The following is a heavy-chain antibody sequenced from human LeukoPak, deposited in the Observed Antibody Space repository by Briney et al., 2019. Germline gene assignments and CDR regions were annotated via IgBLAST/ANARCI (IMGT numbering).Heavy chain of an antibody. CDR3: ATSVTSSSGWYYGY. D-gene: IGHD6-19*01. CDR2: IYYGGRT. V-gene: IGHV4-39*01. CDR1: GGSISSLSYY. J-gene: IGHJ4*02. Sequence: SETLSLTCSVSGGSISSLSYYWGWVRQPPGKGLEWIGGIYYGGRTYYNPSLKSRVTMPVDMSKNQFSLKLSSVTAADTAIYYCATSVTSSSGWYYGYWGQGSLVTVSS.